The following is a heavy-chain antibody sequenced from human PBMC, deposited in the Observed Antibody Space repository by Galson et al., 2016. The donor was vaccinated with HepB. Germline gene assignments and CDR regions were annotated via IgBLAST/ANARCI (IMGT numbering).Heavy chain of an antibody. D-gene: IGHD1-20*01. CDR1: GDSVSSNSAA. CDR3: ARVSLVTANIWTWSAVEY. CDR2: TYYRSNWHY. J-gene: IGHJ4*02. Sequence: CAISGDSVSSNSAAWNWIRQSPSGGLEWLGRTYYRSNWHYDYAVSVTGRITINPDTSKNQFSLQLNSMTPEDTAVYYCARVSLVTANIWTWSAVEYWGQGALVTVSS. V-gene: IGHV6-1*01.